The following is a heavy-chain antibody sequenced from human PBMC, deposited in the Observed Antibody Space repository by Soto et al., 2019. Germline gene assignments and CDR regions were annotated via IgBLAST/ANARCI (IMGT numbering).Heavy chain of an antibody. CDR2: ISGSGGST. CDR1: GFTFSSYA. J-gene: IGHJ4*02. V-gene: IGHV3-23*01. CDR3: ADSSTPFDY. Sequence: EVQLLESGGGLVQPGGSLRLSCAASGFTFSSYAMSWVRQAPGKGLEWVSAISGSGGSTYYADSVKGRFTISRANSKNTLYLQMNSLSAEATAVYYCADSSTPFDYWGQGTLVTVSS. D-gene: IGHD6-13*01.